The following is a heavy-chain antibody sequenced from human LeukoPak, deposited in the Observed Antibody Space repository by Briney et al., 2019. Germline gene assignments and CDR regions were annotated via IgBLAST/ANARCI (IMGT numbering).Heavy chain of an antibody. CDR2: INPNSGDT. V-gene: IGHV1-2*02. CDR3: AREPITNYYDSSGYFDY. CDR1: GYTFTAYY. J-gene: IGHJ4*02. Sequence: ASVKVSCKASGYTFTAYYIHWVRQAPGQGPEWMGWINPNSGDTDYAQKFQGRVTMTRDASISTVYMDLTRLRSDDTAVYYCAREPITNYYDSSGYFDYWGQGTLVTVSS. D-gene: IGHD3-22*01.